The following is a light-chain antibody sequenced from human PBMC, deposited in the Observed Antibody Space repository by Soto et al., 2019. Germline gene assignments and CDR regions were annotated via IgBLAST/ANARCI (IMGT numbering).Light chain of an antibody. J-gene: IGKJ1*01. V-gene: IGKV3-15*01. CDR3: QQYKSWRT. CDR2: AAS. Sequence: EIVMTQSPATLSVSPGERATLSCRAGQSSDSKLSWYQQRPGQAPRLLIYAASTRATGIPARFSGSGSGTEFTLTISGLQSEDFGVYYCQQYKSWRTFGQGTKVDIK. CDR1: QSSDSK.